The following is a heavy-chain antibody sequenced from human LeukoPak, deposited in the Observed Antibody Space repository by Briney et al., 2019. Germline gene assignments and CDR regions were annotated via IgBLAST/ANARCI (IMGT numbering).Heavy chain of an antibody. CDR1: GGSFSGYY. CDR2: INHSGST. V-gene: IGHV4-34*01. J-gene: IGHJ4*02. D-gene: IGHD3-22*01. CDR3: ARYGYDSSGYHFDY. Sequence: PSETLSLTCAAYGGSFSGYYWSWIRQPPGKGLEWIGEINHSGSTNYNPSLKSRVTISVDTSKNQFSLKLSSVTAADTAVYYCARYGYDSSGYHFDYWGQGTLVTVSS.